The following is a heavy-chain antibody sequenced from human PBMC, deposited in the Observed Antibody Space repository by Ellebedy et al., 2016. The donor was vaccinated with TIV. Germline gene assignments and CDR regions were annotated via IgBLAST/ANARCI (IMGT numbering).Heavy chain of an antibody. J-gene: IGHJ4*02. CDR3: ARDRSPTYYNVLTGLNS. V-gene: IGHV1-2*04. CDR2: IDPNNNDT. Sequence: ASVKVSCXASGYTFTGYYIHWVRQAPGQGLEWTGWIDPNNNDTNYAQKFQGWVTMTGDTSISTAYMELRRLRSDDTAVYYCARDRSPTYYNVLTGLNSWGQGTLVTVSS. D-gene: IGHD3-9*01. CDR1: GYTFTGYY.